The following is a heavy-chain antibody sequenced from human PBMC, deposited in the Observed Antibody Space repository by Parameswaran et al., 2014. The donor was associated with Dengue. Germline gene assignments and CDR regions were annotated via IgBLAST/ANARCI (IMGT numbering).Heavy chain of an antibody. CDR2: IWYDGSNK. Sequence: WIRQPPGKGLEWVAVIWYDGSNKYYADSVKGRFTISRDNSKNTLYLQMNSLRAEDTAVYYCARVVTTLDYWGQGTLVTVSS. J-gene: IGHJ4*02. CDR3: ARVVTTLDY. V-gene: IGHV3-33*01. D-gene: IGHD4-17*01.